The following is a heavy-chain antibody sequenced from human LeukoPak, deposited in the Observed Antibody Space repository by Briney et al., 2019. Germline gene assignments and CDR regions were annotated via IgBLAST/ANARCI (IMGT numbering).Heavy chain of an antibody. Sequence: ASVKVSCKASGYTFTSYAMHWVRQAPGQRLEWMGWINAGNGNTKYSQKFQGRVTMTTDTSTSTAYMELRSLRSDDTAVYYCARGPSGYYDSSGYDDYWGQGTLVTVSS. CDR1: GYTFTSYA. CDR2: INAGNGNT. V-gene: IGHV1-3*01. J-gene: IGHJ4*02. CDR3: ARGPSGYYDSSGYDDY. D-gene: IGHD3-22*01.